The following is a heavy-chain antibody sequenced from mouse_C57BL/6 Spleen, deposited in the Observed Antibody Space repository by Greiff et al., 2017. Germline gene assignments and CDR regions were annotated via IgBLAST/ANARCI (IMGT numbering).Heavy chain of an antibody. Sequence: QVQLQQPGAELVRPGSSVKLSCKASGYTFTSYWMHWVKQRPIQGLEWIGNIDTSDSETHYNQKFKDKATLTVDKSSSTAYMQLSSLTSEDSAVYYCARSFTTETWFAYWGQGTLVTVSA. V-gene: IGHV1-52*01. J-gene: IGHJ3*01. D-gene: IGHD1-1*01. CDR2: IDTSDSET. CDR1: GYTFTSYW. CDR3: ARSFTTETWFAY.